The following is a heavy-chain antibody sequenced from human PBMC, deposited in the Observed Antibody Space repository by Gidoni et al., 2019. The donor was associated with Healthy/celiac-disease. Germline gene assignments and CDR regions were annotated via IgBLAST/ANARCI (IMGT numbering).Heavy chain of an antibody. D-gene: IGHD3-22*01. CDR3: AKALDYYDSSGYQGYYYYYGMDV. Sequence: GLEWVSGISWNSGSIGYADSVKGRFNISRDNAKNSLYLQMNSLRAEDTALYYCAKALDYYDSSGYQGYYYYYGMDVWGQGTTVTVSS. V-gene: IGHV3-9*01. J-gene: IGHJ6*02. CDR2: ISWNSGSI.